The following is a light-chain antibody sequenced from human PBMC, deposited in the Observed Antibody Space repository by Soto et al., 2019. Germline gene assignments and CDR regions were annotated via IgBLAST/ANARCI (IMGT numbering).Light chain of an antibody. V-gene: IGLV1-51*01. Sequence: QSALTQRPSVSAAPGQKVTISCSGSNSNIGNNGVSWYQQLPGTAPKLLIFDNDKRPSGIPDRFSGSKSGTSGTLGITGLQTGDEADYYCGTWDSGLRAVVFGGGTKVTVL. CDR3: GTWDSGLRAVV. J-gene: IGLJ2*01. CDR1: NSNIGNNG. CDR2: DND.